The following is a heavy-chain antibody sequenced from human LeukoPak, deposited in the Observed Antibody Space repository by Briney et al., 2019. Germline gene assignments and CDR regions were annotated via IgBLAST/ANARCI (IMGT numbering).Heavy chain of an antibody. CDR1: GGTFSSYA. Sequence: GASVKVSCKASGGTFSSYAISWVRQAPGQGLEWMGGIIPIFGTANYAQKFQGRVTITTDESTSTAYMELSSLGSEDTAVYYCARVEGVIAARPGAFDIWGQGTMVIVSS. J-gene: IGHJ3*02. CDR3: ARVEGVIAARPGAFDI. V-gene: IGHV1-69*05. D-gene: IGHD6-6*01. CDR2: IIPIFGTA.